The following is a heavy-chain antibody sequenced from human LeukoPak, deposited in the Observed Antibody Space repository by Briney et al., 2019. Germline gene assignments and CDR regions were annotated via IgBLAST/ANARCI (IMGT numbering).Heavy chain of an antibody. CDR3: AKDLVALRVTPGIDY. J-gene: IGHJ4*02. Sequence: PGGSLRLSCAASGFTFSSYAMNWVCQAPGKGLEWVSAISGSGISTYYADSVKGRFTISRDNSKNTLYLQMNSLRAEDTAIYYCAKDLVALRVTPGIDYWGQGTLVTVSS. D-gene: IGHD4-23*01. CDR2: ISGSGIST. CDR1: GFTFSSYA. V-gene: IGHV3-23*01.